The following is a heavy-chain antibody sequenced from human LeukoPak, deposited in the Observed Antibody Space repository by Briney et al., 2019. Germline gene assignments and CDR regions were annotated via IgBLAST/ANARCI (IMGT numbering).Heavy chain of an antibody. CDR1: GFTFSDYY. Sequence: GGALRLSCAATGFTFSDYYMTWLRQALGKGLDWVSYISSSGSTIYYADSVKGRFTISRDNAKNSLYLQMNSLGAEDMAVYYCARGYDSSGYNWFDPWGQGTLVTVSS. CDR2: ISSSGSTI. J-gene: IGHJ5*02. CDR3: ARGYDSSGYNWFDP. V-gene: IGHV3-11*01. D-gene: IGHD3-22*01.